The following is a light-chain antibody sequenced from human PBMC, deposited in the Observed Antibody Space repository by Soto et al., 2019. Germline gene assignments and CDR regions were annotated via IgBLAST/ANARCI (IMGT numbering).Light chain of an antibody. V-gene: IGLV2-14*01. CDR1: NSDVGGYNY. CDR2: EVS. Sequence: QTVVTQPPSASGSLGQSVIISCTGTNSDVGGYNYVSWYQQHPGKAPKLMIYEVSNRPSGVSYRFSGSKSGNTASLTISGLQAEDEADYYCSSYTTTNTYVFGTGTKLTVL. J-gene: IGLJ1*01. CDR3: SSYTTTNTYV.